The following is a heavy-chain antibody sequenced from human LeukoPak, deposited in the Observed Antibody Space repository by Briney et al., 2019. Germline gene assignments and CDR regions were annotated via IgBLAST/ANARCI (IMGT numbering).Heavy chain of an antibody. J-gene: IGHJ4*02. CDR3: TTRYGSGSYYFDY. Sequence: GGSLRLSCAASGFTFSNAWMSWVRQAPGKGLEWVGRIKSKTDGGTTDYAAPVKGRFTISRDDSKNTLYLQMNSPKTEDTAVYYCTTRYGSGSYYFDYWGQGTLVTVSS. V-gene: IGHV3-15*01. CDR2: IKSKTDGGTT. D-gene: IGHD3-10*01. CDR1: GFTFSNAW.